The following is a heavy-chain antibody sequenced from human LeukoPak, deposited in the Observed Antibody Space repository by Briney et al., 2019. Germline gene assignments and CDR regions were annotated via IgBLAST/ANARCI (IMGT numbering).Heavy chain of an antibody. CDR3: ARGKEDGVSLYSYYYYGREV. J-gene: IGHJ6*04. CDR2: IYYSGST. D-gene: IGHD2-8*01. V-gene: IGHV4-31*03. CDR1: GGSISSGGYY. Sequence: SETLSLTCTVSGGSISSGGYYWSWIRQHPGKGLEWIGYIYYSGSTYYNPSLKSRVTISVDTSKNQFSLKLSSVTAADTAVYYWARGKEDGVSLYSYYYYGREVWAKGTRVTFSS.